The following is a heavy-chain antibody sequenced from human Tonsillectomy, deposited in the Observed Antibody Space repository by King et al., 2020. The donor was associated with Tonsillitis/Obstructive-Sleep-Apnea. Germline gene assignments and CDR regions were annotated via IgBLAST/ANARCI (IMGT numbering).Heavy chain of an antibody. D-gene: IGHD3-10*01. Sequence: AQLVESGGGVVQPGRSLRLSCAASGFHFSSYAMHWVRQAPGKGLEWVAVISYDGSNKYYADSVKGRFTISRDNSKNTLYLQMNSLRAEETAVYYCARDGREVFGDNWFDPWGQGTLVTVSS. V-gene: IGHV3-30*04. J-gene: IGHJ5*02. CDR1: GFHFSSYA. CDR3: ARDGREVFGDNWFDP. CDR2: ISYDGSNK.